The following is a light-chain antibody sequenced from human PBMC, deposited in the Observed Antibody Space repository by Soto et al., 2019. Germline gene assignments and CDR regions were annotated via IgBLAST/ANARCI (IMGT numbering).Light chain of an antibody. CDR1: QSVSSRY. CDR2: GAS. CDR3: RQYGNSPII. Sequence: EIVLTHSPGTLSLSPGERATLSGRAIQSVSSRYLAWYQQKPGQAPRLLIYGASRRATGIPDRFSGSGSGTDFTLTISRLEPEDCAVYYCRQYGNSPIIFGQGTRLEIK. V-gene: IGKV3-20*01. J-gene: IGKJ5*01.